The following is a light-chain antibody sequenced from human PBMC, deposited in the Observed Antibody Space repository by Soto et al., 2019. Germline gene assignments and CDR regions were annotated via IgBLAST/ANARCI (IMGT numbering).Light chain of an antibody. Sequence: EIVMTQSPDTLSVSPGERATLSCRASQSVSSDLAWYQQKPGQAPRVLIYGASTRATGIPARFSGSGSGTEFTLTISSLQSEDFAVYYCQQYRTWPRTFGQGTKVEIK. CDR1: QSVSSD. J-gene: IGKJ1*01. V-gene: IGKV3-15*01. CDR2: GAS. CDR3: QQYRTWPRT.